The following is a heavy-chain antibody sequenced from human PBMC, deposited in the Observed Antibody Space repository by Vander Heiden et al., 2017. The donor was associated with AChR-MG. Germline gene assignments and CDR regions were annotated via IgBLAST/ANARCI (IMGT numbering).Heavy chain of an antibody. D-gene: IGHD3-16*01. V-gene: IGHV4-59*01. Sequence: QVQLQESGPGLVKPSETLSLTCTVSGGPISSYYWSWIRQPPGKGLEWIGYIYYSGSTNYNPSLKSRVTISVDTSKNQFSLKLSSVTAADTAVYYCAGGPRGAWFDPWGQGTLVTVSS. CDR1: GGPISSYY. CDR2: IYYSGST. J-gene: IGHJ5*02. CDR3: AGGPRGAWFDP.